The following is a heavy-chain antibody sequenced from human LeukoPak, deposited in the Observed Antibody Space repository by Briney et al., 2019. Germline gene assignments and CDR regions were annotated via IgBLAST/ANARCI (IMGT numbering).Heavy chain of an antibody. J-gene: IGHJ4*02. Sequence: ASVKVSCKASGYTFTSYYMHWVRQPPGQGLEWMGIINPSGGSTSYAQKFQGRRTMTRDMSTSTVYMELSSLRSEDTAVYYCARESYGDSSGLDYWGQGTLVTVSS. CDR2: INPSGGST. CDR1: GYTFTSYY. D-gene: IGHD3-22*01. CDR3: ARESYGDSSGLDY. V-gene: IGHV1-46*01.